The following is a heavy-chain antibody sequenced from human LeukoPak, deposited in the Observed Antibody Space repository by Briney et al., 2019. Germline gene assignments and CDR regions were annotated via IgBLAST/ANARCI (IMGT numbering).Heavy chain of an antibody. CDR2: IYYSGST. CDR1: GGSISSYY. V-gene: IGHV4-59*01. CDR3: ARDLLSTAGYFDY. J-gene: IGHJ4*02. D-gene: IGHD6-19*01. Sequence: SETLSLTCTVSGGSISSYYWSWIRQPPGKGLEWIGYIYYSGSTNYNPSLKSRVTISADTSKNQFSLNLSSVTAADTAVYYCARDLLSTAGYFDYWGQGTLVTVSS.